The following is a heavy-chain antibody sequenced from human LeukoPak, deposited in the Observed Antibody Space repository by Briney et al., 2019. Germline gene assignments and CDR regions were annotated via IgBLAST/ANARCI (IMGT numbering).Heavy chain of an antibody. CDR2: ISAYNGNT. J-gene: IGHJ3*02. V-gene: IGHV1-18*01. CDR1: GYTFTSYS. Sequence: ASVKVSCTASGYTFTSYSINWVRQAPGQGLEWMAWISAYNGNTNYAQKLQGRVTLTRDTSTSTAYMELRSLRSDDTAVYFCARGMSGYTEDPFDIWGQGTVVTVSS. CDR3: ARGMSGYTEDPFDI. D-gene: IGHD2-2*02.